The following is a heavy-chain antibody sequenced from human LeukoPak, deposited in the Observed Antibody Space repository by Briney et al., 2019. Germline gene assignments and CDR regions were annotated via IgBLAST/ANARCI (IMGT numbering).Heavy chain of an antibody. CDR3: ASTRSGWVFDY. D-gene: IGHD6-19*01. V-gene: IGHV4-39*07. Sequence: SETLSLTCTVSGGSISSSSYYWGWIRQPPGKGLEWIGSIYYSGGTYYNPSLKSRVTISVDTSKNQFSLKLSSVTAAGTAVYRYASTRSGWVFDYWGQGTLVTVSS. CDR2: IYYSGGT. CDR1: GGSISSSSYY. J-gene: IGHJ4*02.